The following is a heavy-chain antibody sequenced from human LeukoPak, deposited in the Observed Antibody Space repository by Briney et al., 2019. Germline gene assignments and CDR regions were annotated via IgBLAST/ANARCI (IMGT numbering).Heavy chain of an antibody. CDR1: GYTFTSYG. V-gene: IGHV1-18*01. J-gene: IGHJ4*02. Sequence: ASVKVSCKASGYTFTSYGISWVRQAPGQGLEWMGWISAYNGSTNYAQKLQGRVTMTTDTSTSPAYMELRSLRSDDTAVYYCARGVVNALAGGSYYWGQGTLVTVSS. CDR2: ISAYNGST. CDR3: ARGVVNALAGGSYY. D-gene: IGHD6-19*01.